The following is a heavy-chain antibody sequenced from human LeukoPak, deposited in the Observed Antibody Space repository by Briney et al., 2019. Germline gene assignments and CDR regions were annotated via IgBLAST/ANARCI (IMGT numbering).Heavy chain of an antibody. V-gene: IGHV1-69*05. J-gene: IGHJ5*02. CDR3: ARSACSSTSCPPFDP. D-gene: IGHD2-2*01. CDR1: GGTFSSYA. CDR2: IIPIFGTA. Sequence: GASVKVACKASGGTFSSYAISWVRQAPGQGLEWSREIIPIFGTANYAQKFQGRVTITTDESTSTAYMELSSLRSEDTAVYYCARSACSSTSCPPFDPWGQGTLVTVSS.